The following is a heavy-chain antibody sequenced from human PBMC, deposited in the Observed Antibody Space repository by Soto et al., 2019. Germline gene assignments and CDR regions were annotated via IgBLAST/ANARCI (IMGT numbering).Heavy chain of an antibody. CDR1: GYTFTGYY. J-gene: IGHJ6*04. CDR3: ARALCRGYSYGCYYSGMDA. Sequence: ASVKVSCKASGYTFTGYYMHWVRQAPGQGLEWMGWINPNSGGTNYAQKFQGWVTMTRDTSISTAYMELSRLRSDDTAVYYCARALCRGYSYGCYYSGMDAWGKGTAVAVSS. D-gene: IGHD5-18*01. CDR2: INPNSGGT. V-gene: IGHV1-2*04.